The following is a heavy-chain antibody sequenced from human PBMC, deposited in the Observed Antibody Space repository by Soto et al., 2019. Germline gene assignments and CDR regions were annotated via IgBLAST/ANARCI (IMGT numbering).Heavy chain of an antibody. CDR2: IYPGDSDT. Sequence: EASLTISCQCSGYRFTSYSSGLVRPLPGKGLEWLGIIYPGDSDTRYSPSFQGQVTISADKSISTAYLQWSSLKASDTTMYYCARPSNCSSTSCYPSYFDYWGQGTLVTVSS. J-gene: IGHJ4*02. CDR1: GYRFTSYS. V-gene: IGHV5-51*01. D-gene: IGHD2-2*01. CDR3: ARPSNCSSTSCYPSYFDY.